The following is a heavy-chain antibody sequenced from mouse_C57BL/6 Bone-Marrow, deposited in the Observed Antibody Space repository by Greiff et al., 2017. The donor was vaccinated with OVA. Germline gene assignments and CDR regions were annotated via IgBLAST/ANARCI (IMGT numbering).Heavy chain of an antibody. D-gene: IGHD2-2*01. CDR2: IDPSDTYT. J-gene: IGHJ3*01. V-gene: IGHV1-69*01. CDR1: GYTFTNYW. CDR3: ARGGYVRTFAY. Sequence: QVQLQQPGAELVMPGASVKLSCKASGYTFTNYWMHWVKQRPGQGLEWIGEIDPSDTYTSYNQKFKGKSTLTVDKSSSTAYMQLSSLTSEDSAVYYCARGGYVRTFAYWGQGTLVTVSA.